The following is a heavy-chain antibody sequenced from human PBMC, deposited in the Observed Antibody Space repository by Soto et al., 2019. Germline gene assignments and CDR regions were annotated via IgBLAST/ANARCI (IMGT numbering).Heavy chain of an antibody. CDR3: AREGHNWNYGRPTL. V-gene: IGHV4-31*03. D-gene: IGHD1-7*01. Sequence: QVQLQESGPGLVKPSQTLSLTCTVSGGSISSGGYYWSWIRQHPGKGLEWIGYIYYSGSTYYNPSLKIRVTISVDTSKNQFSLKLSSVTAADTAVYYCAREGHNWNYGRPTLWGQGTLVTVSS. CDR2: IYYSGST. J-gene: IGHJ4*02. CDR1: GGSISSGGYY.